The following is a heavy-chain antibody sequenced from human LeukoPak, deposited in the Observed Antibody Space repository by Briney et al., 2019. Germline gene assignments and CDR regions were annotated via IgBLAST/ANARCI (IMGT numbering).Heavy chain of an antibody. CDR2: IWYDGSNK. V-gene: IGHV3-33*06. CDR3: AKADKWLVPAS. D-gene: IGHD6-19*01. J-gene: IGHJ5*02. CDR1: GFTFSSYG. Sequence: GGSLRLTCAASGFTFSSYGMHWVRQAPGKGLEWVAVIWYDGSNKYYADSVKGRFTISRDNSKNTLYLQMNSLRAEDTAVYYCAKADKWLVPASWGRGTLVTVSS.